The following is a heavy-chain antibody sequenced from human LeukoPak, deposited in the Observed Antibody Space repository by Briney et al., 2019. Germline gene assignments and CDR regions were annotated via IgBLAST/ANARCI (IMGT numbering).Heavy chain of an antibody. V-gene: IGHV4-59*08. CDR2: IYYSGST. CDR1: GGSIGSYY. D-gene: IGHD6-19*01. Sequence: SETLSLTCTVSGGSIGSYYWSWLRQPPGKGLEWIGYIYYSGSTNYNPSLKSRVTISVDTSKNQFSLKLSSVTAADTAVYYCARHADIAVAGALEADDAFDIWGQGTMVTVSS. J-gene: IGHJ3*02. CDR3: ARHADIAVAGALEADDAFDI.